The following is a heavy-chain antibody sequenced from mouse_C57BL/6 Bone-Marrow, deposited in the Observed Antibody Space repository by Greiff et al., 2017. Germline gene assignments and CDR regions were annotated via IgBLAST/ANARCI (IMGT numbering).Heavy chain of an antibody. CDR1: GYTFTSYG. J-gene: IGHJ3*01. CDR3: AREGDYYGPAWFAY. V-gene: IGHV1-81*01. D-gene: IGHD1-1*01. Sequence: QVQLQQSGAELARPGASVKLSCKASGYTFTSYGISWVKQRTGQGLEWIGEIYPRSGNTYYNEKFKGKATLTADKSSSTAYMELRSLTSEDSAVYFCAREGDYYGPAWFAYWGQGTLVTGSA. CDR2: IYPRSGNT.